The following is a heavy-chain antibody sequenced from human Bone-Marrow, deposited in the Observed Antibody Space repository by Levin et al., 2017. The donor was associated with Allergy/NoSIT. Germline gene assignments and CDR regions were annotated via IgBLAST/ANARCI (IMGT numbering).Heavy chain of an antibody. Sequence: ASVKVSCKPSGYTFTSYHVYWVRQAPGQGLEWMGYINPNSGNTGYAQKFQGRVSMTRNSSISTAYMELSGLKFEDTAMYYCARGDCYSGSCYGPDWFDPWGQGTQVTVSS. V-gene: IGHV1-8*01. J-gene: IGHJ5*02. D-gene: IGHD2-15*01. CDR3: ARGDCYSGSCYGPDWFDP. CDR2: INPNSGNT. CDR1: GYTFTSYH.